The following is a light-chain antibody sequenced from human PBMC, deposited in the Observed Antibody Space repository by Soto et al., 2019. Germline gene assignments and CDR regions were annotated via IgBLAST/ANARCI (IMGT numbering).Light chain of an antibody. CDR1: QYVNTR. Sequence: EIVLTQSPATLSSFPADRVTLSCRASQYVNTRLAWYQHRPGQAPRLLIHQTSIMAAGIPARFSASGSGPDFPLTISDVRPEDFALYYCHQRQSWPRTFGQGAKV. CDR2: QTS. V-gene: IGKV3-11*01. J-gene: IGKJ1*01. CDR3: HQRQSWPRT.